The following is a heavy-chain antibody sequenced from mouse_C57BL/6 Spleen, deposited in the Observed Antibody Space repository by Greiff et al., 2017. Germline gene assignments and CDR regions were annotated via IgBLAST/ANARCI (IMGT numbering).Heavy chain of an antibody. J-gene: IGHJ1*03. V-gene: IGHV1-9*01. D-gene: IGHD1-1*01. CDR3: ARPPYYYGSSPWYFDV. Sequence: QVQLQQSGAELMKPGASVKLSCKATGYTFTGYWIEWVKQRPGHGLEWIGEILPGSGSTNYNEKFKGKATFTADTSSNTAYMQLSSLTTEDSAIYYCARPPYYYGSSPWYFDVWGTGTTVTVSS. CDR1: GYTFTGYW. CDR2: ILPGSGST.